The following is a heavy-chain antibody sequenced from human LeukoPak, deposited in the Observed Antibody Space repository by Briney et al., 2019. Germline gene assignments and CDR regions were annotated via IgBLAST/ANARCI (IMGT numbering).Heavy chain of an antibody. V-gene: IGHV3-30*02. CDR1: GFTFSTYG. Sequence: PGGSLRLSCAAPGFTFSTYGMHWVRQAPGKGLEWVAFIRYDGVIKYYADSVKGRFTISRDNSKNTLYLQMNNLRAEDTTVYYCARAGGYYGSGSYSNYMDVWGKGTTVTVSS. D-gene: IGHD3-10*01. CDR2: IRYDGVIK. CDR3: ARAGGYYGSGSYSNYMDV. J-gene: IGHJ6*03.